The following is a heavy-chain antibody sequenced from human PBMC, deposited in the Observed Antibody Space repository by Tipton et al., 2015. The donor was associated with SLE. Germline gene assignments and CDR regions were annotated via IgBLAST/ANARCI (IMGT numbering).Heavy chain of an antibody. CDR2: IYHTGST. V-gene: IGHV4-61*08. J-gene: IGHJ3*02. Sequence: LRLSCTVSGGSISSSGYYWSWIRQPPKQGLEWIGWIYHTGSTDYNPSLKSRVTISVDTSKNQFSLRLSSVTAADTAVYYCARDYYGSGFDAFDIWGQGTMVTVSS. D-gene: IGHD3-10*01. CDR1: GGSISSSGYY. CDR3: ARDYYGSGFDAFDI.